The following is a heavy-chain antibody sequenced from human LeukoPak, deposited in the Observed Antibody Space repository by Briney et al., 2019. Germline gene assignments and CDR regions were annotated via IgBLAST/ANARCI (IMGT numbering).Heavy chain of an antibody. CDR1: GFSFSHAW. V-gene: IGHV3-15*01. Sequence: GGSLRLSCAASGFSFSHAWMSWVRQAPGKGLEWVGRIKTKTDGGTTDYAAPVKGRFTISRDDSKNALYLQMDSLKTEDTAVYYCTTEVLRHFDWFFPSNDYWGQGTLVTVSS. J-gene: IGHJ4*02. D-gene: IGHD3-9*01. CDR3: TTEVLRHFDWFFPSNDY. CDR2: IKTKTDGGTT.